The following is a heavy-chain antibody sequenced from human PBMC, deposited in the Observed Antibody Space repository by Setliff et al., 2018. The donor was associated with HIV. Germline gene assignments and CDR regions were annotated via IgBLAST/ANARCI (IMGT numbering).Heavy chain of an antibody. J-gene: IGHJ4*02. CDR2: IYNSGTT. D-gene: IGHD1-1*01. CDR1: GGSIRTYY. Sequence: KPSETLSLTCTVSGGSIRTYYWSWIRQPPGKGLEWIGYIYNSGTTNYNPSLRSRVATSVDTSKKQVSLNVRSVTAADTAVYYCARRGWNGYKSFEDWGQGTQVTVSS. CDR3: ARRGWNGYKSFED. V-gene: IGHV4-59*12.